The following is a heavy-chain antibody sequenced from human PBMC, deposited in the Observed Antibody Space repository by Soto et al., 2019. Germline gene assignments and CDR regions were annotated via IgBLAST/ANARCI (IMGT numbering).Heavy chain of an antibody. D-gene: IGHD2-8*01. CDR1: GFTFDSPYSHG. CDR3: VSWVSAHFDY. J-gene: IGHJ4*01. CDR2: ISSNGANT. Sequence: GGSLRLSCAASGFTFDSPYSHGMSWVRQSPGKGPEWVSTISSNGANTNYAASVTGRFTISKDASRNTVHLHMNSLRAEDTATYFCVSWVSAHFDYWGHGTPVTVSS. V-gene: IGHV3-23*01.